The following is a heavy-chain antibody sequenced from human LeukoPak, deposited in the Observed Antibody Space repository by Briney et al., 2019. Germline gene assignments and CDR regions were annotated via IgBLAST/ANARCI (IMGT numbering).Heavy chain of an antibody. CDR3: VREGSYYDSSGYYYVYYFDY. D-gene: IGHD3-22*01. CDR1: GFTFSSYW. Sequence: GGSLRLSCAASGFTFSSYWMSWVRQAPGKGLEWVSHISSSSDTIFYADSVKGRFTISRDNAKNSLYLQMNSLRAEDTAVYYCVREGSYYDSSGYYYVYYFDYWGQGTLVTVSS. CDR2: ISSSSDTI. V-gene: IGHV3-48*04. J-gene: IGHJ4*02.